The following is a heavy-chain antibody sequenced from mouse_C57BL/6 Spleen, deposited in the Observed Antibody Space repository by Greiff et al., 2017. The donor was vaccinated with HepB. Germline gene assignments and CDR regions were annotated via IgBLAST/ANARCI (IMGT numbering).Heavy chain of an antibody. CDR3: ARAGLRRAMDY. D-gene: IGHD3-3*01. CDR2: ISDGGSYT. V-gene: IGHV5-4*03. Sequence: DVKLVESGGGLVKPGGSLKLSCAASGFTFSSYAMSWVRQTPEKRLEWVATISDGGSYTYYPDNVKGRFTISRDNAKNNLYLQMSHLKSEDTAMYYCARAGLRRAMDYWGQGTSVTVSS. CDR1: GFTFSSYA. J-gene: IGHJ4*01.